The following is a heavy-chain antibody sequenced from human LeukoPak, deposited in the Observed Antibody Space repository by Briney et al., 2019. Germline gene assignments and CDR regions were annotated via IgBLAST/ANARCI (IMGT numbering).Heavy chain of an antibody. D-gene: IGHD3-16*01. CDR2: IWYDGSNQ. CDR1: GFTFSNYG. CDR3: ARDSELKVGGSFDY. Sequence: GRSLRLSCTASGFTFSNYGMHWVRQAPNKGLEWVAIIWYDGSNQYYADSVKGRFTVSRDSSKNTMYLQMNCLRAEDTAVYYCARDSELKVGGSFDYWGQGTLVTVSS. J-gene: IGHJ4*02. V-gene: IGHV3-33*01.